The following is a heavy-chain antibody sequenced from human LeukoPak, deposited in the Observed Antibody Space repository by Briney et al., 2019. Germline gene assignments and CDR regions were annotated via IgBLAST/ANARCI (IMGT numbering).Heavy chain of an antibody. J-gene: IGHJ4*02. V-gene: IGHV3-23*01. CDR1: GFTFSSYS. D-gene: IGHD1-26*01. Sequence: GGSLRLSCAASGFTFSSYSMNWVRQAPGKGLEWVSVISSGSGDIYYAESVKGRFTISRDNYKNTLYLQMNSLRVEDTAVYYCAKSSTPSLCRSLDYWGQGTLATVSS. CDR3: AKSSTPSLCRSLDY. CDR2: ISSGSGDI.